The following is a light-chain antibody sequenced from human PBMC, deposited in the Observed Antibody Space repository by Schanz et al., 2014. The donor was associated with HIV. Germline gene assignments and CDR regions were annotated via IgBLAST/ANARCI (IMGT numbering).Light chain of an antibody. CDR2: DVS. CDR1: SSDVGVYNY. CDR3: SSYAGRNNLVV. J-gene: IGLJ2*01. Sequence: QSALTQPASVSGSPGQSITISCTGTSSDVGVYNYVSWYQQHPGKAPKLMIYDVSNRPSGVSNRFSGSKSGNTASLTISGLQAEDEADYYCSSYAGRNNLVVFGGGTKVTVL. V-gene: IGLV2-14*01.